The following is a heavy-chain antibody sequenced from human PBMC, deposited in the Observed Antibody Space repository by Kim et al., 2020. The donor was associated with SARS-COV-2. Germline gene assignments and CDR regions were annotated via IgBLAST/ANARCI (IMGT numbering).Heavy chain of an antibody. CDR2: LYYNRNT. D-gene: IGHD6-6*01. CDR1: GGSMSTSTYY. Sequence: SETLSLTCTVSGGSMSTSTYYWVWLRQPPGKGLEWIGHLYYNRNTYYNPSLKSRVTISIATYQNQFSLTLTSVTAADTAVYYCAREFSSPSRDFWGEGT. CDR3: AREFSSPSRDF. J-gene: IGHJ4*02. V-gene: IGHV4-39*02.